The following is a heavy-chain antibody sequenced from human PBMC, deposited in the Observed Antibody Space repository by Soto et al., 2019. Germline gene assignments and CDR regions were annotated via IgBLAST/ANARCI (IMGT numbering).Heavy chain of an antibody. V-gene: IGHV1-18*01. J-gene: IGHJ4*02. CDR3: AADHRFAPSGWYYFDY. D-gene: IGHD6-19*01. Sequence: ASVKVSCKASGYTFTSYGISWVRQAPGQGLEWIGWISAYNGNTNYAQKFQERVTITTDMSTSTAYMELSSLRSEDTAVYYCAADHRFAPSGWYYFDYWGQGTLVTVS. CDR2: ISAYNGNT. CDR1: GYTFTSYG.